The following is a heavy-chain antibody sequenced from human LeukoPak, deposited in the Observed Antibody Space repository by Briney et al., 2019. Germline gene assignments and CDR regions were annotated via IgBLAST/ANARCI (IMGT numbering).Heavy chain of an antibody. J-gene: IGHJ5*02. D-gene: IGHD2-2*01. V-gene: IGHV4-34*01. CDR3: ARGSDIVVVPAALRNWFDP. CDR1: GGSFSGYY. CDR2: INHSGST. Sequence: SETLSLTCAVYGGSFSGYYWSWIRQPPGKGLEWIGEINHSGSTNYNPSLKSRVTITVDTSKNQFSLTLSSVTAADTAVYYCARGSDIVVVPAALRNWFDPWGQGTLVTVSS.